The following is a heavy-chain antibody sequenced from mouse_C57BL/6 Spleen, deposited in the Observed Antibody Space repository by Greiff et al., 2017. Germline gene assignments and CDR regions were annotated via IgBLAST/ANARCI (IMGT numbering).Heavy chain of an antibody. V-gene: IGHV14-2*01. J-gene: IGHJ2*01. CDR1: GFNINDYY. Sequence: VQLQQSGAELVKPGASVKLSCTASGFNINDYYMHWVKQRTEQGLGWIGRVDPEGGEDKYAPQFLGTATITADTSSNTAYLQLSSLTSADTAVYYGARRGSSYFDDWGQGTTLTVSS. D-gene: IGHD1-1*01. CDR3: ARRGSSYFDD. CDR2: VDPEGGED.